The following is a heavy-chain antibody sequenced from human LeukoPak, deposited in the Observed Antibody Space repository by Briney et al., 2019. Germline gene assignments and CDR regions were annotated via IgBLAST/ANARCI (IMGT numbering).Heavy chain of an antibody. CDR2: IYSGGST. CDR1: GFTVSSNY. J-gene: IGHJ4*02. D-gene: IGHD2-2*01. Sequence: GGSLRLSCAASGFTVSSNYMSWVRQAPGKGLEWVSVIYSGGSTYYADSVKGRFTISRDNSKNTLYLQMNSLRAEDTAVYYCARRRCSSTSCFEDYWGQGTLVTVSS. V-gene: IGHV3-53*01. CDR3: ARRRCSSTSCFEDY.